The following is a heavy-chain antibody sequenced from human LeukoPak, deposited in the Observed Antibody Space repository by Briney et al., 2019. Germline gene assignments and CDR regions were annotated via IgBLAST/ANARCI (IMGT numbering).Heavy chain of an antibody. CDR3: TRDGVSSSYNWFDP. CDR2: IYYSGST. J-gene: IGHJ5*02. V-gene: IGHV4-59*01. Sequence: SETLSLTCTVSGGSISSYYWSWIRQPPGKGLEWIGYIYYSGSTNYNPSLKSRVTISVDTSKNQFSLTLRSVTAADTAVYYCTRDGVSSSYNWFDPWGQGTLVTVSS. D-gene: IGHD6-13*01. CDR1: GGSISSYY.